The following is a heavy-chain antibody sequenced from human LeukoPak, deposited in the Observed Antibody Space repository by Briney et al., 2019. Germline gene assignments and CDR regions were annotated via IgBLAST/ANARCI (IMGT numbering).Heavy chain of an antibody. Sequence: GGSLRLSCAASGFTFSSYWMSWVRQAPGKGLEWVANIKQDGSEKYYVDSVKGRFTISRDNAKNSLYLQMNSLRAEDTAVYYCASSPNVLRFLEWLFAPGDYYFDYWGQGTLVTVSS. J-gene: IGHJ4*02. CDR3: ASSPNVLRFLEWLFAPGDYYFDY. D-gene: IGHD3-3*01. CDR2: IKQDGSEK. CDR1: GFTFSSYW. V-gene: IGHV3-7*01.